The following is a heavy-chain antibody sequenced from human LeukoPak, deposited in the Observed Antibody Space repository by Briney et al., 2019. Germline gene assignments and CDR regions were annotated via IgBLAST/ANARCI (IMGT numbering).Heavy chain of an antibody. CDR1: GGSISSHY. Sequence: PSETLSLTCTVSGGSISSHYWSWIRQPPGKGLEWIGYIYYSGSTNYNPSLKSRVTISVDTSKNQFSLKLSSVTAAGTAVYYCARMGFGVVPLWGQGTLVTVSS. CDR3: ARMGFGVVPL. V-gene: IGHV4-59*11. CDR2: IYYSGST. D-gene: IGHD3-3*01. J-gene: IGHJ4*02.